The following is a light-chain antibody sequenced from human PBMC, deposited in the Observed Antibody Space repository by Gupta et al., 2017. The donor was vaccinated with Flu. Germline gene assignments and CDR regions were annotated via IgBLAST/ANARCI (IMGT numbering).Light chain of an antibody. V-gene: IGKV1-39*01. J-gene: IGKJ2*01. Sequence: PPSLSASVGDRVTITCRASQSISTYLNWYQQKPGKAPNLLIYAASSLQSGVPSRFSGSGSGTDFTLTISSLQPEDFATYYCQQSYSTPYTFGQGTKLDIK. CDR1: QSISTY. CDR2: AAS. CDR3: QQSYSTPYT.